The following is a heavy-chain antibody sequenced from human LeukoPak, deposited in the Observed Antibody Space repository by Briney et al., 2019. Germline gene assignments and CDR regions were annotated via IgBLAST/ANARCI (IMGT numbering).Heavy chain of an antibody. Sequence: PGGSLRLSCAASGFTFSTYTMHWVRQAPGKGLEWVAVISYDGNNKYYADSVKGRFTISRDISKGTLYLQMNSLRAEDAAVYYCARKGWTILDYRHFDYWGQGTLVTVSS. CDR3: ARKGWTILDYRHFDY. CDR2: ISYDGNNK. J-gene: IGHJ4*02. V-gene: IGHV3-30*04. D-gene: IGHD2-2*02. CDR1: GFTFSTYT.